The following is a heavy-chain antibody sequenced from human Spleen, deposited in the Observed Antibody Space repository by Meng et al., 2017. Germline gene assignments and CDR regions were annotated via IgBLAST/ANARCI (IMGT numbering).Heavy chain of an antibody. D-gene: IGHD6-25*01. CDR3: ARDEDISAAGKLFGDY. Sequence: GQRGEAGAKVKKPGAVRKGACQPSGYNFPDYSITWVRRAPGQGLEWMGRINPKSGDTHYAQKFQARVTMTGDTSISTAYMELSGLRSDDTAMYYCARDEDISAAGKLFGDYWGQGTLVTVSS. CDR2: INPKSGDT. CDR1: GYNFPDYS. V-gene: IGHV1-2*06. J-gene: IGHJ4*02.